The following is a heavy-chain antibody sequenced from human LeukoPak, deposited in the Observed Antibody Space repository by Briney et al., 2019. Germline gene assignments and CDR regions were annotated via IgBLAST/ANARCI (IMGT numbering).Heavy chain of an antibody. D-gene: IGHD3-10*01. V-gene: IGHV4-4*07. Sequence: SETLSLTCSVSGGSISSYYWSWIRQPAGKGLEWIGRIFTTGSTNYNPSLKSRVTMSIDTSKNQFSLKLSSVTAADTALYYCARLPPPNGSGLMDVWGKGTTVTVSS. CDR3: ARLPPPNGSGLMDV. CDR1: GGSISSYY. J-gene: IGHJ6*03. CDR2: IFTTGST.